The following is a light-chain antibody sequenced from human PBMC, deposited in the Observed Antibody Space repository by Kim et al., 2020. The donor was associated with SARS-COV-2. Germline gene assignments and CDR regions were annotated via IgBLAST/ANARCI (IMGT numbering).Light chain of an antibody. CDR1: QDISRW. CDR3: QHYNTYPYT. V-gene: IGKV1-5*03. Sequence: DIQVTQSPSTLSASVGDRVTITCRTSQDISRWLTWYQHKPGTAPQLLIYKASYLQSGVPSRFSGSGSGTHFSLTISSLQPDDFATYCCQHYNTYPYTFGQGTKLEIK. CDR2: KAS. J-gene: IGKJ2*01.